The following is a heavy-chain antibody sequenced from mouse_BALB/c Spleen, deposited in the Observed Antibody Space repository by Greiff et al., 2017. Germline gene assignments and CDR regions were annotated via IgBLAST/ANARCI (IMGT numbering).Heavy chain of an antibody. J-gene: IGHJ4*01. CDR1: SYTFTDYA. CDR2: ISTYYGNT. V-gene: IGHV1-67*01. Sequence: QVQLQQSGPELVRPGVSVKISCKGSSYTFTDYAMHWVKQSHAKSLEWIGVISTYYGNTNYNQKFKGKATMTVDKSSSTAYMELARLTSEDSAVYYCAKGETTATSYAMDYGGQGTSVTVSS. D-gene: IGHD1-2*01. CDR3: AKGETTATSYAMDY.